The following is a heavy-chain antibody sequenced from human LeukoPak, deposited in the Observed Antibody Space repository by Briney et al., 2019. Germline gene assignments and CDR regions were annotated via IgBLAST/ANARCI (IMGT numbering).Heavy chain of an antibody. CDR1: GGSISSGGYS. J-gene: IGHJ6*02. CDR3: AHSRADRLRGMDV. Sequence: TLSLTCAVSGGSISSGGYSWSWIRQPPGKALEWLALIYWNDDKRYSPSLKSRLTITKDTSKNQVVLTMTNMDPVDTATYYCAHSRADRLRGMDVWGQGTTVTVSS. D-gene: IGHD2-8*01. V-gene: IGHV2-5*01. CDR2: IYWNDDK.